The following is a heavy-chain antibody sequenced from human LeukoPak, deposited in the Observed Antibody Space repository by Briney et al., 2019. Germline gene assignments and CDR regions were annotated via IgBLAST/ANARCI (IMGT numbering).Heavy chain of an antibody. V-gene: IGHV3-53*01. CDR3: ARASGDSYYYDSSGYSDY. J-gene: IGHJ4*02. Sequence: GGSLRLSCAASGFTVSSNYMSWVRQAPGKGLEWVSVIYSGGSTYYADSVKGRFTISRDNSKNTLYLQMNGLRAEDTAVYYCARASGDSYYYDSSGYSDYWGQGTLVTVSS. CDR1: GFTVSSNY. CDR2: IYSGGST. D-gene: IGHD3-22*01.